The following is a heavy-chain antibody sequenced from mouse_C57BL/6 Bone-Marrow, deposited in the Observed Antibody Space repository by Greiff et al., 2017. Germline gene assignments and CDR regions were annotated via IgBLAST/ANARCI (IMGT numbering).Heavy chain of an antibody. D-gene: IGHD1-1*01. CDR1: GFTFSDYG. V-gene: IGHV5-17*01. J-gene: IGHJ3*01. CDR3: ARPDYYGSSYGFAY. CDR2: ISSGSSTI. Sequence: EVKLMESGGGLVKPGGSLKLSCAASGFTFSDYGMHWVRQAPEKGLEWVAYISSGSSTIYYADKVKGRFTISRDNAKNTLFLQMTSLRSEDTAMYYCARPDYYGSSYGFAYWGQGTLVTVSA.